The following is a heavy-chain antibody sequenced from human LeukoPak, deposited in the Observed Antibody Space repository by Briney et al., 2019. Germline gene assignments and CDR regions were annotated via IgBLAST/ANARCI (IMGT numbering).Heavy chain of an antibody. CDR3: ARDRAAAGFDY. CDR2: MHPSNGDT. CDR1: GYTFTNYD. V-gene: IGHV1-8*01. J-gene: IGHJ4*02. Sequence: GASVKVSCKASGYTFTNYDINWVRQATGQGLEWMGWMHPSNGDTGYAQKFQGRVTMTRNTSTTTAYMELSSLRSDDTAVYYCARDRAAAGFDYWGQGTLVTVSS. D-gene: IGHD6-13*01.